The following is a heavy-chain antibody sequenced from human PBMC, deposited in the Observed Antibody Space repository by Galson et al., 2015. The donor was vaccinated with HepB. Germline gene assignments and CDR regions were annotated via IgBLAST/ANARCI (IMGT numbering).Heavy chain of an antibody. D-gene: IGHD3-10*01. J-gene: IGHJ4*02. Sequence: SVKVSCKASGYSPTELSLHWVRQAPGKGLEWMGGFDPRRGETIFAQRFQGRVTVTEDTSTDAAYMELGSLRSEDTALYYCTTAFGDSWGQGTLVTVSP. CDR1: GYSPTELS. CDR3: TTAFGDS. V-gene: IGHV1-24*01. CDR2: FDPRRGET.